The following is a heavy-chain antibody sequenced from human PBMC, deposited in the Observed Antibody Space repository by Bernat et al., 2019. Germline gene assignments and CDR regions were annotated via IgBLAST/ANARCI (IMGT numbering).Heavy chain of an antibody. CDR1: GFTFSSYG. V-gene: IGHV3-30*18. D-gene: IGHD2-2*01. CDR2: ISYDGSNK. J-gene: IGHJ5*02. Sequence: QVQLVESGGGVVQPGRSLRLSCAASGFTFSSYGMHWVRQAPGKGLEWVAVISYDGSNKYYADSVKGRFTISRDNSKNTLYLQMNSLRAEDTAVYYCAKAPIRYCSSTSCYSAVRFDPWGQGTLVTVSS. CDR3: AKAPIRYCSSTSCYSAVRFDP.